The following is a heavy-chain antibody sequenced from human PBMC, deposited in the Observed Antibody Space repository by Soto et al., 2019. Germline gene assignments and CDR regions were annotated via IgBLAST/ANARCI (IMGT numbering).Heavy chain of an antibody. V-gene: IGHV3-21*01. Sequence: GGSLRLSCAASGFTFSSYSMSWVRQAPGKGLEWVSSISSSSSYIYYADSVKGRFTISRDNAKNSLYLQMNSLRAEDTAVYYCARDTAMGQGGMDVWGQGTTVTVSS. CDR1: GFTFSSYS. D-gene: IGHD5-18*01. CDR2: ISSSSSYI. J-gene: IGHJ6*02. CDR3: ARDTAMGQGGMDV.